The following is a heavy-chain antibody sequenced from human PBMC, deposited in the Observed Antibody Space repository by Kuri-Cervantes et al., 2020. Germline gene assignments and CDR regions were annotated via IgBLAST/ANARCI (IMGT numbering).Heavy chain of an antibody. Sequence: ASVKVSCKASGYAFTDYYIHWVRQAPGQGLEWMGWINPHSGFTSFSQKFQGRVTMTRDTSINTVYMQLSGLRYDDTAVYYCAKWDRPLGSRRNWFDPWGQGTLVTVSS. CDR3: AKWDRPLGSRRNWFDP. CDR2: INPHSGFT. D-gene: IGHD1-26*01. CDR1: GYAFTDYY. V-gene: IGHV1-2*02. J-gene: IGHJ5*02.